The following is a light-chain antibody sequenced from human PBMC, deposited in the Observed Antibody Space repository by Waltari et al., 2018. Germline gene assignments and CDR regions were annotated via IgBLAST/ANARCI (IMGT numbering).Light chain of an antibody. Sequence: QSALTQPASVSGFPGQSITIPCTGTSRDVGSYNLVSWYQQYPGKAPKLMIYDGSKRPSGVSNRLSGSKSGNTASLTISGLQAEDEADYYCCSYADSSTLVFGGGTKLTVL. V-gene: IGLV2-23*01. J-gene: IGLJ3*02. CDR2: DGS. CDR3: CSYADSSTLV. CDR1: SRDVGSYNL.